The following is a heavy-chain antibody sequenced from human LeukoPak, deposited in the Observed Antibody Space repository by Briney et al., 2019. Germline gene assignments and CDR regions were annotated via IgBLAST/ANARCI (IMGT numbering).Heavy chain of an antibody. D-gene: IGHD6-19*01. CDR3: ARGLDDSGGWYLGPESGFDY. CDR2: ISAYNGNT. V-gene: IGHV1-18*01. Sequence: ASVKVSSKASGYTFTSYGISWVRQAPGQGLEWMGWISAYNGNTNYAQKLQGRVTMTTDTSTSTAYMELRSLRSDDTAVYYCARGLDDSGGWYLGPESGFDYWGQGTLVTVSS. CDR1: GYTFTSYG. J-gene: IGHJ4*02.